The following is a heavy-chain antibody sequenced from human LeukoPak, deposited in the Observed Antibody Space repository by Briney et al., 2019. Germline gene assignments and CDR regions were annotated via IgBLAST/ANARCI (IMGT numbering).Heavy chain of an antibody. CDR2: IYYGGST. J-gene: IGHJ4*02. CDR1: GGSISSYY. Sequence: SETLSLTCTVSGGSISSYYWSWIRQPPGKGLEWIGFIYYGGSTNYNPSLKSRVTMSIDTSKNQFSLNLTSVTAADTAVYYCARDYYWGQGTLVTVSS. CDR3: ARDYY. V-gene: IGHV4-59*01.